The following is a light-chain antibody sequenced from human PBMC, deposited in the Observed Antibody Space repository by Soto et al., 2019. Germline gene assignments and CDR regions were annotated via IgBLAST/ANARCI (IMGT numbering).Light chain of an antibody. CDR2: DVS. V-gene: IGLV2-14*03. CDR3: SPYATSYFPVI. CDR1: SSDVGAYKY. J-gene: IGLJ2*01. Sequence: QSALAQPASVSGSPGQSITISCTGSSSDVGAYKYVSWYQFHPGKAPKLMIYDVSNRPSGVSNRFSGSKSGNTASLTISGLQAEDEADYYCSPYATSYFPVIYGGGTKLTVL.